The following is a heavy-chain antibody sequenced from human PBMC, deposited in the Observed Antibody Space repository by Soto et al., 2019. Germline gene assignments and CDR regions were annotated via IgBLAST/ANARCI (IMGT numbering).Heavy chain of an antibody. CDR3: ASRYSGSYDY. CDR1: GFTFSDHY. CDR2: SRNKANSYTT. D-gene: IGHD1-26*01. Sequence: PGGSLRLSCAASGFTFSDHYMDWVRQAPGKGLEWVARSRNKANSYTTEYAASVKGRFSISRDDSKKSIYLQMNTLRTEDTAVYYCASRYSGSYDYWGQGTLVTVSS. J-gene: IGHJ4*02. V-gene: IGHV3-72*01.